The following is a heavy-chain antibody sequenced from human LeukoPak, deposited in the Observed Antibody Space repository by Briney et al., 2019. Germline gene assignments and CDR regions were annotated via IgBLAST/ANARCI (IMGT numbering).Heavy chain of an antibody. Sequence: GGSLRLSCAASGFTFSSYEMNWVRQAPGKGLGWVSYISSSGSTIYYADSVKGRFTISRDNAKNSLYLQMNSLRAEDTAVYYCEGTMITSPEFDYWGQGTLVTVSS. V-gene: IGHV3-48*03. CDR3: EGTMITSPEFDY. CDR2: ISSSGSTI. D-gene: IGHD3-22*01. CDR1: GFTFSSYE. J-gene: IGHJ4*02.